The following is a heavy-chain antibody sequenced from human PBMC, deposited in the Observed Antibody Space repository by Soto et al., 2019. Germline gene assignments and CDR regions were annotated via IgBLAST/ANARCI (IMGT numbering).Heavy chain of an antibody. J-gene: IGHJ3*01. CDR3: TWSLVARDAFDE. CDR1: VFTFSTSV. Sequence: PGGSLRLSCAASVFTFSTSVISWVRQAPGKGLQWVSSISGSGDRTYYADSVKGRFTVSRDNSKNTLYLDMNTVTADDTALYYCTWSLVARDAFDEWGQGTMVTVSS. CDR2: ISGSGDRT. V-gene: IGHV3-23*01. D-gene: IGHD5-12*01.